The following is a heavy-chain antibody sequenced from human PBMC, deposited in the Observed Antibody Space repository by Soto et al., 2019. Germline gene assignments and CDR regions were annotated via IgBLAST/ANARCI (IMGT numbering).Heavy chain of an antibody. V-gene: IGHV4-34*01. D-gene: IGHD3-10*01. Sequence: SETLSLTCAVYGGSFSGYYWSWIRQPPGKGLEWIGEINHSGSTNYNPSLKSRVTISVDTSKNQFSLKLSSVTAADTAVYYCARGRVTMVRGVPSGREMDVWGQGTTVTVSS. CDR3: ARGRVTMVRGVPSGREMDV. CDR1: GGSFSGYY. CDR2: INHSGST. J-gene: IGHJ6*02.